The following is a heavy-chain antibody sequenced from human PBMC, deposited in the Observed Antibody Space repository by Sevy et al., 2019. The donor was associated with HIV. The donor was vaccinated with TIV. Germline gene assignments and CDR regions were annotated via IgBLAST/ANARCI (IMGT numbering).Heavy chain of an antibody. V-gene: IGHV3-23*01. J-gene: IGHJ4*02. D-gene: IGHD2-8*01. CDR2: LSFGCGKI. Sequence: GGSLRLSCVVSGFNLNMYSMSWVRQAPGKGLEWVSTLSFGCGKINYADSVKGRFIISRDDSKNTLYLQMNSLRAEDTAVYFCAREGCTRPHDYWGQGTLVTVSS. CDR3: AREGCTRPHDY. CDR1: GFNLNMYS.